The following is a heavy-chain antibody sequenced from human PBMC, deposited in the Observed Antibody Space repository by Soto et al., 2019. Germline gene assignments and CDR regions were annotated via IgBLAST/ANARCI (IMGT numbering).Heavy chain of an antibody. CDR1: VGSLSTSGSY. CDR2: AYYVETI. V-gene: IGHV4-39*01. J-gene: IGHJ5*02. D-gene: IGHD3-10*01. CDR3: ARLPLVRGVPA. Sequence: QLHLQESGPGRVKPSETLSLTCSVSVGSLSTSGSYWGWVRQAPEKGLEWIGSAYYVETINYNLTLKRRAPISVATSKHQFSLKLTSVTAADTAVYYCARLPLVRGVPAWGQGTLFTVSS.